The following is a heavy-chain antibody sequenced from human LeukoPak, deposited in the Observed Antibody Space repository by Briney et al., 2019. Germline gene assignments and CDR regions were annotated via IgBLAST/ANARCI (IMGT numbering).Heavy chain of an antibody. D-gene: IGHD3-22*01. CDR1: GFTFSSYA. Sequence: GRSLRLSCAASGFTFSSYAMHWVRQAPGKGLEWVAVISYDGSNKYYADSVKGRFTISRDNSKNTLYLQMNSLRAEDTAVYYCARGGGVVALQRWGQGTLVTVSS. CDR2: ISYDGSNK. J-gene: IGHJ1*01. CDR3: ARGGGVVALQR. V-gene: IGHV3-30-3*01.